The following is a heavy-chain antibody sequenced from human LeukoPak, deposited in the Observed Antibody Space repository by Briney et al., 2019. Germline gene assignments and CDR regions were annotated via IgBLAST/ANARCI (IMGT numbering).Heavy chain of an antibody. CDR1: GGTSSSYA. CDR3: ARLAAAGTAVLFDY. J-gene: IGHJ4*02. V-gene: IGHV1-69*06. Sequence: ASVKVSCKASGGTSSSYAISWVRQAPGQGLEWMGGIIPIFGTANYAQKFQGRVTITADKSTSTAYMELSSLRSEDTAVYYCARLAAAGTAVLFDYWGQGTLVTVSS. D-gene: IGHD6-13*01. CDR2: IIPIFGTA.